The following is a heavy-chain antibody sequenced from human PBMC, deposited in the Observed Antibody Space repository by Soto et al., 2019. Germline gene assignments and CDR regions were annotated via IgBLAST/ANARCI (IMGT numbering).Heavy chain of an antibody. CDR2: ISGAGAST. J-gene: IGHJ5*02. CDR3: AKRVSTA. D-gene: IGHD5-12*01. Sequence: QLLESGGGLVQPGGSLRLSCVASGFTFSSSAMSWVRQAPGKGLEWVSGISGAGASTYYADSVKGRFIISRDNSKNMLYLQMNSLRAEDTDVYYCAKRVSTAWGQGTLVTVSS. CDR1: GFTFSSSA. V-gene: IGHV3-23*01.